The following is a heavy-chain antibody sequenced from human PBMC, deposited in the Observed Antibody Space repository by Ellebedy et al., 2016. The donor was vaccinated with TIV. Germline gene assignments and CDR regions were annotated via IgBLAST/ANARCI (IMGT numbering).Heavy chain of an antibody. J-gene: IGHJ4*02. V-gene: IGHV1-18*01. CDR3: ARDRLVKAKIWDY. Sequence: ASVKVFCXASGYTFTSYGISWVRQAPGQGLEWMGWISAYNGNTNYAQKLQGRVTMTRDTSTSTVYMELSSLRSEDTAVYYCARDRLVKAKIWDYWGQGTLVTVSS. D-gene: IGHD2-21*01. CDR2: ISAYNGNT. CDR1: GYTFTSYG.